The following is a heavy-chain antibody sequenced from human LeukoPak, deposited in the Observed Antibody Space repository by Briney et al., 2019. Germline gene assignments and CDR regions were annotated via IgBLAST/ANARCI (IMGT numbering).Heavy chain of an antibody. Sequence: SVKVSCKASGGTFSSYAISWVRQAPGQGLEWMGRIIPILGIANYAQKFQGRVTITADKSTSTAYMELSSLRSEDTAVYYCARVYCGGDCYSHYYYYGMGVWGQGTTVTVSS. D-gene: IGHD2-21*02. J-gene: IGHJ6*02. CDR1: GGTFSSYA. V-gene: IGHV1-69*04. CDR2: IIPILGIA. CDR3: ARVYCGGDCYSHYYYYGMGV.